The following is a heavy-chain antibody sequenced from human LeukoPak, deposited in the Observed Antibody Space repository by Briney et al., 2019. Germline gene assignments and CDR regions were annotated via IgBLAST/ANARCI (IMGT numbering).Heavy chain of an antibody. J-gene: IGHJ4*02. V-gene: IGHV4-4*07. Sequence: SETLSLTCTVSGVSMNYYFWSWIRQPAGEGLQWIGRIHSSGTTNYNPSLKSRVTMSIDMSKNQFSLRLTSVTAADTAVYYCARRAVAGKGFDYWGQGTLVTVSS. CDR2: IHSSGTT. D-gene: IGHD6-19*01. CDR1: GVSMNYYF. CDR3: ARRAVAGKGFDY.